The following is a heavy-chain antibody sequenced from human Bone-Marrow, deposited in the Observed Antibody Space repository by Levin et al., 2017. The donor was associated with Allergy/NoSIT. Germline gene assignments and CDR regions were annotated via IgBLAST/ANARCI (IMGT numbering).Heavy chain of an antibody. Sequence: SETLSLTCTVSGGSISSYYWSWIRQPPGKGLEWIGYISYSGSTNYNPSLKSRVTISVDTSKNQFTLKLSSVTAADTAVYYCARNYDFWSGYSLGGFDIWGQGTMVTVSS. V-gene: IGHV4-59*01. CDR2: ISYSGST. CDR1: GGSISSYY. J-gene: IGHJ3*02. D-gene: IGHD3-3*01. CDR3: ARNYDFWSGYSLGGFDI.